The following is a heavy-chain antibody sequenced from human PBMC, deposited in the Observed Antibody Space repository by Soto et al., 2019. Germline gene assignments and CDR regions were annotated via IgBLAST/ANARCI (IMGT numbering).Heavy chain of an antibody. CDR2: IYYSGST. CDR3: ASHPTYYYDSSGYHWFDY. J-gene: IGHJ4*02. V-gene: IGHV4-30-4*01. D-gene: IGHD3-22*01. Sequence: PSETLSLTCTFSGGSISSGDYYWSWIRQPPGKGLEWTGYIYYSGSTYYNPSLKSRVTISVDTSKNQFSLKLSSVTAADTAVYYCASHPTYYYDSSGYHWFDYWGQGTLVTVSS. CDR1: GGSISSGDYY.